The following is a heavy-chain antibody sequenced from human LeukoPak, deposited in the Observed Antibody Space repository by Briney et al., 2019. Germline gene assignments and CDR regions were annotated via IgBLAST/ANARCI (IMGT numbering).Heavy chain of an antibody. V-gene: IGHV4-38-2*01. CDR2: IYYSGST. Sequence: GSLRLSCAASGFTFSSYAMSWVRQPPGKGLEWIGSIYYSGSTYYNPSLKSRVTISIDTSKNQFSLKLSSVTASDTAIYYCARPYRGYDAFDIWGQGTMVTVSS. CDR1: GFTFSSYA. D-gene: IGHD3-22*01. J-gene: IGHJ3*02. CDR3: ARPYRGYDAFDI.